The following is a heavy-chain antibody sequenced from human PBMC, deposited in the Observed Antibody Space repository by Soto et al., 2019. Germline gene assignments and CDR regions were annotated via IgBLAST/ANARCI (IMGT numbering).Heavy chain of an antibody. J-gene: IGHJ4*02. Sequence: QVQLVESGGGVVQPGRSLRLSCAASGFTFSSYIMHWVRQAPGKGLEWVAVILDDGSNKYYADSVKGLFTNSRDNSKNALYLQMNSLRAEDTAVYYCARDDEGGSNCDLGYWGQGTLVTVSS. CDR1: GFTFSSYI. CDR2: ILDDGSNK. V-gene: IGHV3-30-3*01. CDR3: ARDDEGGSNCDLGY. D-gene: IGHD3-10*01.